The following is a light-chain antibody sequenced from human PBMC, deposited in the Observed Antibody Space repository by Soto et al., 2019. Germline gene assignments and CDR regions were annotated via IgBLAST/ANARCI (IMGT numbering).Light chain of an antibody. CDR3: HQYDSWT. J-gene: IGKJ1*01. CDR2: GAS. V-gene: IGKV3-20*01. Sequence: EIVLTQSPATLSLSPGERATLSCRASQSVSSYLAWYQQKSGQAPRLLIYGASSRATGIPDRFSGSGSGTDFTLTISRLEPEDFAVYYCHQYDSWTFGQGTKVDIK. CDR1: QSVSSY.